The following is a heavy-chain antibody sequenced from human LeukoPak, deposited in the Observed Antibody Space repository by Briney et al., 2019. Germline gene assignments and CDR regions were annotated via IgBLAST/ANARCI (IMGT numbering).Heavy chain of an antibody. D-gene: IGHD6-19*01. V-gene: IGHV1-2*02. Sequence: ASVKVSRKASGYTFTGYYMHWVRQAPGQGLEWMGWINPNSGGTNYAQKFQGRVTMTRDTSISTAYMELSRLRSDDTAVYYCATYIAVADLFDYWGQGTLVTVSS. CDR2: INPNSGGT. CDR1: GYTFTGYY. CDR3: ATYIAVADLFDY. J-gene: IGHJ4*02.